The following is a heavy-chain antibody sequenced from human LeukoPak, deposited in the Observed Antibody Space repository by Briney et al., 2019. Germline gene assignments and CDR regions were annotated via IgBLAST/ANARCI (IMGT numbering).Heavy chain of an antibody. Sequence: ASVKVSCKASGYTFTGYYMHWVRQAPGQGLEWMGWINPNGGGTNYAQKFQGRVTMTRDTCISTAYMELSRLRSDDTAVYYCARLGVDTAMVGIDYWGQGTLVTVSS. CDR2: INPNGGGT. J-gene: IGHJ4*02. D-gene: IGHD5-18*01. CDR3: ARLGVDTAMVGIDY. V-gene: IGHV1-2*02. CDR1: GYTFTGYY.